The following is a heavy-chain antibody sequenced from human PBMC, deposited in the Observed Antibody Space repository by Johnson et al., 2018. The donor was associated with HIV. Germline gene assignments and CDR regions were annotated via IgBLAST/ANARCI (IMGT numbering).Heavy chain of an antibody. CDR1: GFNFSGYW. CDR2: IKQDGSEK. V-gene: IGHV3-7*01. J-gene: IGHJ3*02. Sequence: EVQLVESGGGLVQPGGSLRLSCAASGFNFSGYWMSWVRQAPGKGLEWVANIKQDGSEKYYVDSVKGRFPISRDNAKNSLYLQMNSLRAEDTAVYYCAKEFRLGYPPQIDAFDIWGQGTMVTVSS. D-gene: IGHD3-9*01. CDR3: AKEFRLGYPPQIDAFDI.